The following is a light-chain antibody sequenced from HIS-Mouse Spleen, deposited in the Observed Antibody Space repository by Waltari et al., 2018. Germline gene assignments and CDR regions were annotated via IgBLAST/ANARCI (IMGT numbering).Light chain of an antibody. CDR1: ALPKQS. CDR2: KDS. J-gene: IGLJ3*02. CDR3: QSADSSGTYWV. Sequence: SYELTQPPSVSVSPGQTARLPCSGDALPKQSAYWYHQKPGQAPVLVIYKDSERPSGIPERFSGSSSGTTVTLTISGVQAEDEADYYCQSADSSGTYWVFGGGTKLTVL. V-gene: IGLV3-25*03.